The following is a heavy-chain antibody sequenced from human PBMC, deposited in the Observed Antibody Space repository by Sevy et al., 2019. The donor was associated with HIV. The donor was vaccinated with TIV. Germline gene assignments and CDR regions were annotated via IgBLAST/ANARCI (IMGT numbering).Heavy chain of an antibody. V-gene: IGHV3-48*01. CDR3: ASNVEYSSSLYYYYGMDV. D-gene: IGHD6-6*01. CDR1: GFTFSSYS. J-gene: IGHJ6*02. CDR2: ISSSSSTI. Sequence: GGSLRLSCAASGFTFSSYSMNRVRQAPGKGLEWVSYISSSSSTIYYADSVKGRFTISRDNAKNSLYLQMNSLRAEDTAVYYCASNVEYSSSLYYYYGMDVWGQGTTVTVSS.